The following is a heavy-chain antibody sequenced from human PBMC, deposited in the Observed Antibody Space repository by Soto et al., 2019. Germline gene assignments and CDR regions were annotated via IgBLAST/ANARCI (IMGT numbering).Heavy chain of an antibody. D-gene: IGHD4-17*01. CDR1: GGTFSSYT. V-gene: IGHV1-69*08. CDR3: AREGTTVVSAFDY. CDR2: IIPILGIA. J-gene: IGHJ4*02. Sequence: QVQLVQSGAEVKKPGSSVKVSCKASGGTFSSYTISWVRQAPGQGLEWMGRIIPILGIASYAQKFQGRVTITADKSTSTAYMELSSLRSEDTAVYYWAREGTTVVSAFDYGGKGTLVTVSS.